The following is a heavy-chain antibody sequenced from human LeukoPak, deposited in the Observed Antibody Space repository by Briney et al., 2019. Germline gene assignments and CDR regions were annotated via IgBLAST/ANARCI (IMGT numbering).Heavy chain of an antibody. D-gene: IGHD2-21*01. Sequence: ASVKVSCKASGYPFTTYGFIWVRQAPGLGLEWMGWISANNGNTKYGQKFQGRVTMTTDATTETAYMELRSLRFDDTAIYYCARTVSDRADPWGQGSLVTVSS. CDR1: GYPFTTYG. CDR2: ISANNGNT. CDR3: ARTVSDRADP. J-gene: IGHJ5*02. V-gene: IGHV1-18*01.